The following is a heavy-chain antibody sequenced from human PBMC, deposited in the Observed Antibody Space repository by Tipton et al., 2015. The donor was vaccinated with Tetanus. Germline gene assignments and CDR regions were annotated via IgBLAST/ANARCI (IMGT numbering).Heavy chain of an antibody. Sequence: TLSLTCTVSGGSISSYFWSWIRQPPGKGLEWIGYIYYSGSTNYNPSLKSRVTISVDTSKNQFSLKLSSVTAADTAVYYCARATMVRGVLYMDVWGQGP. J-gene: IGHJ6*02. V-gene: IGHV4-59*08. CDR1: GGSISSYF. D-gene: IGHD3-10*01. CDR2: IYYSGST. CDR3: ARATMVRGVLYMDV.